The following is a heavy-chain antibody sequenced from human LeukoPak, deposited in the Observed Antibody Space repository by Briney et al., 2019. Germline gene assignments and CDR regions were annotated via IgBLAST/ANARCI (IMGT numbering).Heavy chain of an antibody. CDR2: ISSSGSTI. D-gene: IGHD1-26*01. V-gene: IGHV3-11*04. J-gene: IGHJ4*02. CDR3: ARDGGGWELLCYY. Sequence: PGGSLRLSCAASGFTFSDYYMSWIRQAPGKGLEWVSYISSSGSTIYYADSVKGRFTISRDNSKNTVYLQMNSLRAEDTAVYYCARDGGGWELLCYYWGQGTLVTVSS. CDR1: GFTFSDYY.